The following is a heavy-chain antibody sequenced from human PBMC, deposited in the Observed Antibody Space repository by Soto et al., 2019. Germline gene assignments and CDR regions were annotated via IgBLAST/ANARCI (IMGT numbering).Heavy chain of an antibody. J-gene: IGHJ6*02. CDR3: AKGVPGSSGYYYSLYYYGMDV. D-gene: IGHD3-22*01. V-gene: IGHV3-23*01. CDR1: GFTFSSYA. Sequence: PGGSLRLSCAASGFTFSSYAMSWVRQAPGKGLEWVSAISGSGGSTYYADSVKGRFTISRDNSKNTLYLQMNSLRAEDTAVYYCAKGVPGSSGYYYSLYYYGMDVWGQGTTVTVSS. CDR2: ISGSGGST.